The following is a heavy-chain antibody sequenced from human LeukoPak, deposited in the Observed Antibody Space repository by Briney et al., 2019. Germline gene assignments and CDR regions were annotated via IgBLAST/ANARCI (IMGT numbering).Heavy chain of an antibody. Sequence: ASVTVSCKASGYTFTVYYMHWVRQAPGQGREWMGWINPNSGGTNYAQKFQGRVTMTRDTSISTAYMELTRLRSDDTAVYYCARGVGADYGDYHNWFAPWGQGTLVTVS. D-gene: IGHD4-17*01. CDR2: INPNSGGT. CDR3: ARGVGADYGDYHNWFAP. CDR1: GYTFTVYY. J-gene: IGHJ5*02. V-gene: IGHV1-2*02.